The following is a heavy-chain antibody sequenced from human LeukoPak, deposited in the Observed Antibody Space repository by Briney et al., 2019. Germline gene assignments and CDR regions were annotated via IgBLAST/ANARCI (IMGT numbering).Heavy chain of an antibody. D-gene: IGHD3-10*01. Sequence: SETLSLTCTVSGGSISSYYWSWIRQPPGKGLEWIGYIYYSGSTNYNPSLKSRVTIPVDTSKNQFSLKLSSVTAADTAVYYCARGQYGSGSYPPGAFDIWGQGTMVTVSS. CDR2: IYYSGST. J-gene: IGHJ3*02. CDR1: GGSISSYY. V-gene: IGHV4-59*01. CDR3: ARGQYGSGSYPPGAFDI.